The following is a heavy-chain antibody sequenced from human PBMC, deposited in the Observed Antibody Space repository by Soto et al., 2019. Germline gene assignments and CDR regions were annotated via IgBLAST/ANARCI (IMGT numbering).Heavy chain of an antibody. D-gene: IGHD6-13*01. V-gene: IGHV1-46*01. CDR1: GYTFTSYY. CDR3: ARDGIAHHRYYYYGMDV. CDR2: INPSGGST. Sequence: ASLKVSCKASGYTFTSYYMHWVRQAPGQGLEWMGIINPSGGSTSYAQKFQGRVTITADESTSTAYMELSSLRSEDTAVYYCARDGIAHHRYYYYGMDVWGQGTTVTLSS. J-gene: IGHJ6*02.